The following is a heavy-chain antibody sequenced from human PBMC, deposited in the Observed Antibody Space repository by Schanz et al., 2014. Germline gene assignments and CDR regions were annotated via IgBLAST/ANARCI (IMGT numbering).Heavy chain of an antibody. CDR1: GFTFSTST. Sequence: EVQLVESGGGLVQPGGSLRLSCVASGFTFSTSTMHWVRQAPGKGLEYVSSISSKGDMTFYGNSVKGRFTISRDNSKNTLYLQLGSLSAEDTAVYFCARDNRYYLFDYWGQGALVTVSS. CDR3: ARDNRYYLFDY. D-gene: IGHD3-16*02. J-gene: IGHJ4*02. V-gene: IGHV3-64*01. CDR2: ISSKGDMT.